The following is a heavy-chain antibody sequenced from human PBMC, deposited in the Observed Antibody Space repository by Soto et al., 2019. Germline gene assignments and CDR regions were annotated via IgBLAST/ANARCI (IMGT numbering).Heavy chain of an antibody. D-gene: IGHD6-13*01. Sequence: ASVKVSCKVSGYTLTELSMHWVRQAPGKGLEWMGGFDPEDGETIYAQKFQGRVTMTEDTSTDTAYMELSSLRSEDTAVYYCATSFAYSSSWYFDYWGQGTLVTVSS. J-gene: IGHJ4*02. V-gene: IGHV1-24*01. CDR2: FDPEDGET. CDR1: GYTLTELS. CDR3: ATSFAYSSSWYFDY.